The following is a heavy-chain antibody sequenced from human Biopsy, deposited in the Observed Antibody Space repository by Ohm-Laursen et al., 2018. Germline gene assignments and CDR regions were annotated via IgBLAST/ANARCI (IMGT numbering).Heavy chain of an antibody. CDR2: INQAGTT. D-gene: IGHD2-15*01. CDR1: GKTFSDYQ. V-gene: IGHV4-34*08. CDR3: GNEVHGRDY. J-gene: IGHJ4*02. Sequence: GTLSLTCAVFGKTFSDYQWSWIRQPPGKGLEWIGQINQAGTTNYNPSLKSQVSISADASKYEFSLRLTSVTAADTAVYLCGNEVHGRDYWGLGAQVTVSS.